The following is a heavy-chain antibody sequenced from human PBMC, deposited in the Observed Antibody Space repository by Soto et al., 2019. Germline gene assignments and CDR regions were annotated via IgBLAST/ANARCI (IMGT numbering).Heavy chain of an antibody. V-gene: IGHV4-30-2*01. CDR3: ARVPGP. J-gene: IGHJ5*02. Sequence: SETLSLTCTVSGGSITSSKHYWSWIRQHPGKGLEWIGYIYHSGSTYYNPSLKSRVTISVDRSKNQFSLKLSSVTAADTAVYYCARVPGPWGQGTLVTVSS. CDR1: GGSITSSKHY. CDR2: IYHSGST.